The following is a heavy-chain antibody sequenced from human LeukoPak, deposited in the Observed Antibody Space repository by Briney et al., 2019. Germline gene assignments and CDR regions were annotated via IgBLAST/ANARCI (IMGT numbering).Heavy chain of an antibody. CDR1: GGSISSGGYY. CDR3: ASLSSSSTSLSLDY. J-gene: IGHJ4*02. CDR2: IYYSGST. Sequence: SETLSLTCTVSGGSISSGGYYWSWIRQHPGKGLEWIGYIYYSGSTYYNPSLKSRVTISVDKSKNQFSLKLSSVTAADTAVYYCASLSSSSTSLSLDYWGQGTLVTVSS. V-gene: IGHV4-31*03. D-gene: IGHD2-2*01.